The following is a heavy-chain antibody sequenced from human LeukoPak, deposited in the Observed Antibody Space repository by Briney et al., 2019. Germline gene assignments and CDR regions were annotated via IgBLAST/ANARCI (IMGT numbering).Heavy chain of an antibody. CDR3: ARDIGSSAGFDY. CDR2: IYSDGSI. Sequence: GGSLRLSCAASGITVTSIYMSWVRQAPGKGLEWVSVIYSDGSIYYADSVKGRFSISRDNSKNTVYLQVNRLRAEDTAVYYCARDIGSSAGFDYWGQGTLVTVSS. J-gene: IGHJ4*02. V-gene: IGHV3-66*01. D-gene: IGHD6-13*01. CDR1: GITVTSIY.